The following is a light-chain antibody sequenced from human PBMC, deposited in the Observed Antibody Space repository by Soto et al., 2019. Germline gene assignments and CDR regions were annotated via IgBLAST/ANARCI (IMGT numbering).Light chain of an antibody. Sequence: QSALTQPAGVSGSPGQSITSSCTRTSSDGGRYNLVSWYQQHPGKAPKLMIYEGSKRPSGVSNRFSGSKSGNTASLTISGLQAEDEADYYCCSYAGSSTYGFGTGTKVTVL. J-gene: IGLJ1*01. CDR3: CSYAGSSTYG. CDR2: EGS. V-gene: IGLV2-23*01. CDR1: SSDGGRYNL.